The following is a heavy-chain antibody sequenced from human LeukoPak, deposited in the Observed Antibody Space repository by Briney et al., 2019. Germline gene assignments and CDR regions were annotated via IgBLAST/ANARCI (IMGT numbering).Heavy chain of an antibody. V-gene: IGHV1-2*06. D-gene: IGHD1-26*01. J-gene: IGHJ4*02. Sequence: ASVKVSCKTSGYSFAGYFIHWVRQAPGQGLQWMGRINPNSGGTEYEQSFQGRVTMTRDTSISTAYVEVSTLISDDTAVYYCARDLSSPSNWEFDYWGQGTLVTVSS. CDR1: GYSFAGYF. CDR2: INPNSGGT. CDR3: ARDLSSPSNWEFDY.